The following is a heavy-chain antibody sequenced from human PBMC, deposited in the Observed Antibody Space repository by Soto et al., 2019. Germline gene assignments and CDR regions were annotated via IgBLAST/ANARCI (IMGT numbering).Heavy chain of an antibody. D-gene: IGHD4-17*01. Sequence: SETLSLTCDVYGGSFSGYYWSWIRQPPGKGLEWIGEINHSGSTNYNPSLKSRVTISVDTSKNQFSLKLSSVTAANTAVYYCARGGGTYGDYVRWCDPWGQGTLVTVSS. CDR3: ARGGGTYGDYVRWCDP. V-gene: IGHV4-34*01. J-gene: IGHJ5*02. CDR2: INHSGST. CDR1: GGSFSGYY.